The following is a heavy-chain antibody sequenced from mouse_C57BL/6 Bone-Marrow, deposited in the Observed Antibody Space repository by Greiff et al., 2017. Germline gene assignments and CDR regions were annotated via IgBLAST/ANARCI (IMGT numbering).Heavy chain of an antibody. CDR2: FFPGSGSP. J-gene: IGHJ3*01. CDR1: GYTFTSHW. Sequence: VQLQQSGPELVRPGTSVKISCKAPGYTFTSHWLQWVRQRPGQGLEWIGEFFPGSGSPSYNEKFKGKATLTVDTSSSTAYLQLRSLTSVDSEVYFCARYPLSTTVVAPFAYWGKGTLVTVS. CDR3: ARYPLSTTVVAPFAY. D-gene: IGHD1-1*01. V-gene: IGHV1-56*01.